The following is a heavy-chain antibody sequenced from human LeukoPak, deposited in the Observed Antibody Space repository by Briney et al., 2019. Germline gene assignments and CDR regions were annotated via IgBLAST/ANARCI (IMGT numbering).Heavy chain of an antibody. D-gene: IGHD1-26*01. CDR2: IYTSGST. J-gene: IGHJ4*02. CDR3: AKGSSLDY. Sequence: SETLSLTCTVSGGSISSSSYYWSWIRQPAGKGLEWIGRIYTSGSTNYNPSLKSRVTMSVDTSKNQFSLKLSSVTAADTAVYYCAKGSSLDYWGQGTLVTVSS. CDR1: GGSISSSSYY. V-gene: IGHV4-61*02.